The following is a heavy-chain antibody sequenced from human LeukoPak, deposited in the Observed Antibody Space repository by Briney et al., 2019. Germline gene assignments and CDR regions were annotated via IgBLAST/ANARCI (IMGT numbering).Heavy chain of an antibody. D-gene: IGHD2-15*01. CDR1: GFIFSRYG. CDR3: VKDIVVVPADPYIWFDA. Sequence: PGGSLRLSCTASGFIFSRYGMHWVRQAPGKGLEWVAFVDSDGSDKKYTESVKGRLSISRDNAKNTVSLQVNSLRPEDTAVYYCVKDIVVVPADPYIWFDAWGQGVLVTVSS. J-gene: IGHJ5*02. CDR2: VDSDGSDK. V-gene: IGHV3-30*02.